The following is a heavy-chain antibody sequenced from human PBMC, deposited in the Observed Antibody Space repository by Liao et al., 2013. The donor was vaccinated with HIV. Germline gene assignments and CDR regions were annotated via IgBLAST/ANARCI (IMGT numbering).Heavy chain of an antibody. CDR1: GGSISGNNYY. J-gene: IGHJ3*02. CDR2: IYTSGST. D-gene: IGHD3/OR15-3a*01. V-gene: IGHV4-61*02. CDR3: ARTNRFLDSFDI. Sequence: QVQLQESGPGLVQPSQTLSLTCTVSGGSISGNNYYWNWIRQPAGKGLEWIGRIYTSGSTNYNPSLKSRVTISVDTSRNQFSLRLNSVTAADTAVYYCARTNRFLDSFDIWGPGTLVT.